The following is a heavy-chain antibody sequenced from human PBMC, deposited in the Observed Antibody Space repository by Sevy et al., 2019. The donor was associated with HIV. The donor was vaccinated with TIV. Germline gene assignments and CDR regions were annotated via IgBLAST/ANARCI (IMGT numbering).Heavy chain of an antibody. V-gene: IGHV4-31*03. J-gene: IGHJ3*02. CDR2: TSSSGST. Sequence: SETLSLTCIVSGGSISSGGYFWNWIRQHPGKGLEGIGFTSSSGSTSYNPSLKSRVTISVDTSKNQFSLRLSSVTAADTAVFYCARATNLNAFDTWGQGTMVTVSS. CDR3: ARATNLNAFDT. CDR1: GGSISSGGYF. D-gene: IGHD1-26*01.